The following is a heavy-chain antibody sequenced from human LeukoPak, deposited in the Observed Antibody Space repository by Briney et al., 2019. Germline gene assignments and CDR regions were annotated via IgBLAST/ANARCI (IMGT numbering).Heavy chain of an antibody. V-gene: IGHV4-59*01. CDR1: GGSISSYY. D-gene: IGHD3-10*01. Sequence: SETLSLTCTVSGGSISSYYWSWIRQPPGKGLEWIGYIYYSGSTNYNPSLKGRVTISVDTSKNQFSLKLSSVTAADTAVYYCARDGASYWYFDLWGRGTLVTVSS. CDR3: ARDGASYWYFDL. J-gene: IGHJ2*01. CDR2: IYYSGST.